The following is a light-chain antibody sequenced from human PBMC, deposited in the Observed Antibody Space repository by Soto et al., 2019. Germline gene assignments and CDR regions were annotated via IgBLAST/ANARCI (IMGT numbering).Light chain of an antibody. CDR3: CSYAGNNTFV. V-gene: IGLV2-23*02. CDR1: RSNVGSYNF. Sequence: QSVLTQPASVSGSPGQSITISCTGTRSNVGSYNFVSWYRQYPGKAPELIIYEVSQRPSTFFNRFSGSKSGNTASLTVSGLQSDDEADYYCCSYAGNNTFVFGGGTQLTVL. J-gene: IGLJ3*02. CDR2: EVS.